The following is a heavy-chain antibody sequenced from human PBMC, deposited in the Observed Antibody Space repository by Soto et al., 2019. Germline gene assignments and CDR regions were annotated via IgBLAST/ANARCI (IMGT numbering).Heavy chain of an antibody. D-gene: IGHD6-19*01. Sequence: GGSLRLSCAASGFTFSRYAMSWVRQAPGKGLEWVSALTSSGYDTYYTDSVKGRFTISRDNSKNTVYLQMNSLRVEDTAVYYCAKREAVAGNSHYYYGLDAWGHGTTVTVSS. CDR1: GFTFSRYA. J-gene: IGHJ6*02. CDR2: LTSSGYDT. V-gene: IGHV3-23*01. CDR3: AKREAVAGNSHYYYGLDA.